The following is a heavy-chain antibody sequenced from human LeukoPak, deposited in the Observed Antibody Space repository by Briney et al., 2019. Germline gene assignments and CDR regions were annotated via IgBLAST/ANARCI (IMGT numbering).Heavy chain of an antibody. CDR2: IYSGGST. D-gene: IGHD2-15*01. CDR1: GSTFSSYA. Sequence: GGSLRLSCAASGSTFSSYAMSWVRQAPGKGLEWVSVIYSGGSTYYADSVKGRFTISRDNSKNTLYLQMNSLRAEDTAVYYCARYCSGGSCYLHWGQGTLVTVSS. J-gene: IGHJ4*02. CDR3: ARYCSGGSCYLH. V-gene: IGHV3-66*02.